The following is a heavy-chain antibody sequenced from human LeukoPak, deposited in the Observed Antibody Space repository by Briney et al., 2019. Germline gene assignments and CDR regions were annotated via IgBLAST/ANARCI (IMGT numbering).Heavy chain of an antibody. Sequence: PGGSLRLSCAASGFTFSSYWVHWVRHAPGKGLEWVARINSDGSTINHADSVGGRFTISRDNAENTLYLQMSSLRAEDTAIYFCARAAYYRFDYWGQGTLVTVSS. J-gene: IGHJ4*02. CDR1: GFTFSSYW. D-gene: IGHD1-26*01. V-gene: IGHV3-74*01. CDR3: ARAAYYRFDY. CDR2: INSDGSTI.